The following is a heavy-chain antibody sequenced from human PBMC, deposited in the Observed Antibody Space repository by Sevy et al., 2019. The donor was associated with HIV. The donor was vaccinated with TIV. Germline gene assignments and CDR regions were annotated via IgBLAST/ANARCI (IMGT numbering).Heavy chain of an antibody. Sequence: GGSLRLSCAASGFTFSSYAMSWVRQAPGKGLEWVSAISGSGGSTYYADSVKGGFTISRDNSKNTLYLQMNSLRAEDTAVYYCAKDPPEYSCWSGADAFAIWGQGTMVTDSS. J-gene: IGHJ3*02. CDR1: GFTFSSYA. CDR3: AKDPPEYSCWSGADAFAI. CDR2: ISGSGGST. D-gene: IGHD6-6*01. V-gene: IGHV3-23*01.